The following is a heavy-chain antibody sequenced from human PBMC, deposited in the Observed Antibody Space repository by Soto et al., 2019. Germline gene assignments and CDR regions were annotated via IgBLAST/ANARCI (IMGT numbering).Heavy chain of an antibody. Sequence: QVQLVQSGAEVKKPGASVKVSCKVSGYTLSDSSMHWLRQAPGKGLEWMGRLDPEDGKTIYSQKFQGRVTMTEDTSTDTAYMELSSLRSEDSALYYCATPRSHDTSGYYYALDYWGQGTLVTVSS. CDR3: ATPRSHDTSGYYYALDY. V-gene: IGHV1-24*01. D-gene: IGHD3-22*01. J-gene: IGHJ4*02. CDR2: LDPEDGKT. CDR1: GYTLSDSS.